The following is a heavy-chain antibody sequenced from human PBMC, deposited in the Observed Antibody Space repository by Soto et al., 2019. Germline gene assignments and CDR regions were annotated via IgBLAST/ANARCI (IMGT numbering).Heavy chain of an antibody. CDR1: GGSFSGYY. D-gene: IGHD3-3*01. J-gene: IGHJ6*03. Sequence: SETLSLTCAVYGGSFSGYYWSWIRQPPGKGLEWIGEINHSGSTNYNPSLKSRVTISVDTSKNQFSLKLSSVTAADTAVYYCARGILEWFPKIRFYYYMDVWGKGTTDTVSS. CDR2: INHSGST. V-gene: IGHV4-34*01. CDR3: ARGILEWFPKIRFYYYMDV.